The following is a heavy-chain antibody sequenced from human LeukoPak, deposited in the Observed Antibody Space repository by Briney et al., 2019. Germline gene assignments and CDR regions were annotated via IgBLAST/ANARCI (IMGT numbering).Heavy chain of an antibody. D-gene: IGHD2-2*01. Sequence: GGSLRLSCAASGFTFSSYWMHWVRQAPGKGLVWVSRINSDGSSTSYADSVKGRFTISRDNAKNTLYLQMNSLRAEDTAVYYCARGYCSSTNCPKAYYLDYWGQGTLVTVAS. CDR2: INSDGSST. CDR3: ARGYCSSTNCPKAYYLDY. J-gene: IGHJ4*02. CDR1: GFTFSSYW. V-gene: IGHV3-74*01.